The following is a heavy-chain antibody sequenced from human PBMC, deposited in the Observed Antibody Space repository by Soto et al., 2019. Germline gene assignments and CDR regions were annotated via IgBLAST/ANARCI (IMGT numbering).Heavy chain of an antibody. V-gene: IGHV1-3*01. CDR3: ATLQYAANDAFDI. D-gene: IGHD2-8*01. J-gene: IGHJ3*02. CDR2: INAGNGNT. CDR1: GYTSTSYA. Sequence: ASVKVSCKASGYTSTSYAMHWVRQAPGQRLEWMGWINAGNGNTKYSQKFQGRVTITRDTSASTAYMELSSLRSEDTAVYYCATLQYAANDAFDIWGQGTMVTVSS.